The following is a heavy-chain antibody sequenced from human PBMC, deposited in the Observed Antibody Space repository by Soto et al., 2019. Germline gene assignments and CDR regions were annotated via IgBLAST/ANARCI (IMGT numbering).Heavy chain of an antibody. CDR3: AKKVNSGPGSQYFDY. CDR2: FRTSGDGGTT. D-gene: IGHD3-10*01. V-gene: IGHV3-23*01. CDR1: GFTFSSYS. Sequence: GGSLRLSCAASGFTFSSYSMSWVRQAPGKGLEWVSGFRTSGDGGTTYYSDSVKGRFTISRDNSKNMLFLQMNSLRAEDTAIYYCAKKVNSGPGSQYFDYWGQGTLVTVSS. J-gene: IGHJ4*02.